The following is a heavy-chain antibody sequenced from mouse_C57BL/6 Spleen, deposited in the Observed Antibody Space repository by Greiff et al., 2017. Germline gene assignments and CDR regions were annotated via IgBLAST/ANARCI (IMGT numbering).Heavy chain of an antibody. Sequence: VKLVESGPELVKPGASVKISCKASGYAFSSSWMNWVKQRPGKGLEWIGRIYPGDGDTNYNGKFKGKATLTADKSSSTAYMQLSSLTSEDSAVYFCARSRVITTVVTPFDYWGQGTTLTVSS. J-gene: IGHJ2*01. CDR3: ARSRVITTVVTPFDY. D-gene: IGHD1-1*01. CDR1: GYAFSSSW. V-gene: IGHV1-82*01. CDR2: IYPGDGDT.